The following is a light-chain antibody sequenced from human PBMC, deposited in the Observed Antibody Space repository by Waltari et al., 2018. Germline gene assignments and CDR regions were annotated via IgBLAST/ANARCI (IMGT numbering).Light chain of an antibody. V-gene: IGKV1-5*03. J-gene: IGKJ4*01. Sequence: ITCRASQYVKNNLAWFQQKPGKAPKVLIHKASRLESGVPSRFSGSGFGTEFILSISSLQPDDFATYYCQEYDSLPITFGGGTKVEIK. CDR3: QEYDSLPIT. CDR1: QYVKNN. CDR2: KAS.